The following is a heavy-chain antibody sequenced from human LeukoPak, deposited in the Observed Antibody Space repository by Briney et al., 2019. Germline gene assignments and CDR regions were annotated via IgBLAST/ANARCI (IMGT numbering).Heavy chain of an antibody. CDR2: ITADGGTI. V-gene: IGHV3-48*04. D-gene: IGHD1-7*01. CDR1: GFSFGTYT. CDR3: ARGGWGTAIDY. Sequence: HGGSLRLSCAASGFSFGTYTLNWVRQAPGKGLEWVSSITADGGTIYYADSVKGRFTISRDNAKNTVDLQMNSLRAEDTAVYYCARGGWGTAIDYLGQGTLVTVSS. J-gene: IGHJ4*02.